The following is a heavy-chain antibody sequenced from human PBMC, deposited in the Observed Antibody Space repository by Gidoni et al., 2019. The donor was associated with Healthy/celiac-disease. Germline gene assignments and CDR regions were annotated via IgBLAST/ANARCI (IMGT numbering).Heavy chain of an antibody. CDR2: ISSSSSYT. CDR1: GSTFSDYY. J-gene: IGHJ4*02. CDR3: ARAGGKERSSL. Sequence: QVPPVESGGGLVEPGGSRRLSCPASGSTFSDYYRSWIRQAPGKGLEWVSYISSSSSYTNYADSVKGRFTISRDNAKNSLYLQMNSLRAEDTAVYYCARAGGKERSSLWGQGTLVTVSS. V-gene: IGHV3-11*06.